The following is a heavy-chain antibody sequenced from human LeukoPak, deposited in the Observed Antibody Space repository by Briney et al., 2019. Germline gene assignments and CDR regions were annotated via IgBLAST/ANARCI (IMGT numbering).Heavy chain of an antibody. D-gene: IGHD6-13*01. Sequence: ASVKVSCKTSGYTFTSYGISWVRQAPGQGLEWMGWISVYNGNTHYAQRFQGRVTMTTDTSTSTAYMELSSLRSEDTAVYYCATPTYSSRHFDYWGQGTLVTVSS. V-gene: IGHV1-18*01. CDR3: ATPTYSSRHFDY. CDR2: ISVYNGNT. CDR1: GYTFTSYG. J-gene: IGHJ4*02.